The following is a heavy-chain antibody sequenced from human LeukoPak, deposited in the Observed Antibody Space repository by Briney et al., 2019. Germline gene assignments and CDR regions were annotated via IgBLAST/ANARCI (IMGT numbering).Heavy chain of an antibody. J-gene: IGHJ4*02. CDR2: IYYSGST. Sequence: SETLSLTCTVSGGSINSYYWSWIRQPPGKGLEWIGYIYYSGSTNYNPSLKSRVTISVDTSKNQFSLKLSSVTAADTAVYYCAREAVAGTIGYFDYWGQGTLVTVSS. D-gene: IGHD6-19*01. CDR1: GGSINSYY. V-gene: IGHV4-59*01. CDR3: AREAVAGTIGYFDY.